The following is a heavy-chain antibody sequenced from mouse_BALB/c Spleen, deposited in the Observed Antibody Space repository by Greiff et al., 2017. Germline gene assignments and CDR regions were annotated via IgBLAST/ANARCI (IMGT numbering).Heavy chain of an antibody. V-gene: IGHV5-6-4*01. CDR2: ISSGGSYT. J-gene: IGHJ2*01. D-gene: IGHD2-4*01. Sequence: EVQGVESGGGLVKPGGSLKLSCAASGFTFSSYTMSWVRQTPEKRLEWVATISSGGSYTYYPDSVKGRFTISRDNAKNTLYLQMSSLKSEDTAMYYCTRDMITHFDYWGQGTTLTVSS. CDR3: TRDMITHFDY. CDR1: GFTFSSYT.